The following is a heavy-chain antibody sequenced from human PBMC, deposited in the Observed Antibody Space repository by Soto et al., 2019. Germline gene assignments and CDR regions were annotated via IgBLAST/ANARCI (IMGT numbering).Heavy chain of an antibody. Sequence: GESLKISCKGSGYSFTSYWIGWVRQMPGKGLEWMGIIYPGDSDTRYSPSFQGQVTISADKSISTAYLQWSSLKASDTAMYYCARAHEREDVWMDYMDVWGKGTTVTVSS. CDR2: IYPGDSDT. J-gene: IGHJ6*03. V-gene: IGHV5-51*01. CDR3: ARAHEREDVWMDYMDV. CDR1: GYSFTSYW. D-gene: IGHD3-3*01.